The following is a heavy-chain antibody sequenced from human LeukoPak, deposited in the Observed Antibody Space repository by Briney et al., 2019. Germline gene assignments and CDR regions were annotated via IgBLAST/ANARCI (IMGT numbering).Heavy chain of an antibody. Sequence: SETLSLTCTVSGGSISSYYWSWIRQPPGKGLEWIGYIYYSGSTNYNPSLKSRVTISVDTSKNQFSLKLSSVTAADTAVYYCARGKADYVDVFDYWGEGTLVTVS. CDR3: ARGKADYVDVFDY. CDR1: GGSISSYY. J-gene: IGHJ4*02. V-gene: IGHV4-59*01. CDR2: IYYSGST. D-gene: IGHD4-17*01.